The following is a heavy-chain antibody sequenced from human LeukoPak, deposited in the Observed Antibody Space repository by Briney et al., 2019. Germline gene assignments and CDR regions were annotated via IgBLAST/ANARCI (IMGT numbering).Heavy chain of an antibody. CDR1: GGSISSYY. V-gene: IGHV4-59*01. Sequence: SETLSLTCTVSGGSISSYYWSWIREPPGKGLEWIGYIYYGGSTDYNPSLKSRVTISKDTSKTQFSLRLSSVTAADTAVYYCARARLDSSGRFDYWGQGTLVTVST. CDR3: ARARLDSSGRFDY. D-gene: IGHD3-22*01. J-gene: IGHJ4*02. CDR2: IYYGGST.